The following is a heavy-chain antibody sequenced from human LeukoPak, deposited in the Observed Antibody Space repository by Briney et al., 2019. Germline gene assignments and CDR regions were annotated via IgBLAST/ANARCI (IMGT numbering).Heavy chain of an antibody. V-gene: IGHV3-33*01. D-gene: IGHD2-2*01. CDR3: VRGGYCSGTSCAHYDGMDV. CDR1: GFTFSSYG. Sequence: PGRSLRLSCTASGFTFSSYGMHWVRQAPGKGLEWVGDIWYDGSHTYYADSVKGRFTISRDNSMNTLYMQMNSLRGEDAAVYYCVRGGYCSGTSCAHYDGMDVWGQGTTVTVSS. J-gene: IGHJ6*02. CDR2: IWYDGSHT.